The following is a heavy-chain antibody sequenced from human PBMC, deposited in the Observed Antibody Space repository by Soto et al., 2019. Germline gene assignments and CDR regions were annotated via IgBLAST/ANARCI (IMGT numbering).Heavy chain of an antibody. CDR1: GFTFTKAY. Sequence: EVQLVESGGGLVEPGGSIRLSCVASGFTFTKAYMTWVRQAPGKGLEWVGRIKASLAGGTTDYATSVKGRFTISRDDSKNTLYLQMNSLKTEDTSVYYCATEGGYPGSNFYGAYWGQGTLVTVSS. D-gene: IGHD1-26*01. CDR3: ATEGGYPGSNFYGAY. CDR2: IKASLAGGTT. J-gene: IGHJ4*02. V-gene: IGHV3-15*01.